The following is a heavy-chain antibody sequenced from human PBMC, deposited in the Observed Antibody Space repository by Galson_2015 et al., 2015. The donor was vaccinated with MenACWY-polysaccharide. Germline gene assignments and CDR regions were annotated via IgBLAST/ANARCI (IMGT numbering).Heavy chain of an antibody. D-gene: IGHD6-6*01. J-gene: IGHJ6*02. CDR3: ARFPKTVTARPLYGLDV. Sequence: LTCTVSHGSITSYYWSWIRQPAGKTLEWIGRIHASGSTTYNPSFKSRVTMSVDMSKNQVSLRLTSVTAADTAVYYCARFPKTVTARPLYGLDVWGQGTTVIVSS. V-gene: IGHV4-4*07. CDR1: HGSITSYY. CDR2: IHASGST.